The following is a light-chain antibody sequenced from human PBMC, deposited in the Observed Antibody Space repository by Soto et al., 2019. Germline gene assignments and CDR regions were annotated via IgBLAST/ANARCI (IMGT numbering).Light chain of an antibody. CDR1: SSDVGTYKY. V-gene: IGLV2-14*01. Sequence: QSALTQPASVSGSPGQSITISCLGTSSDVGTYKYVSWYQQHPGKAPKLIIYEVSHRPSGVSSRFSGSKSGNTASLAISGLQAEDEAEYYCSSYISSTKGVFGTGTKLIVL. CDR3: SSYISSTKGV. J-gene: IGLJ1*01. CDR2: EVS.